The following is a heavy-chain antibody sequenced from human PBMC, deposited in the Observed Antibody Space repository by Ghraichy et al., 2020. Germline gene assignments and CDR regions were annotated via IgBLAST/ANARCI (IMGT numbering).Heavy chain of an antibody. CDR2: IRSKANSYAT. V-gene: IGHV3-73*01. Sequence: GESLNISCAASGFTFSGSAMHWVRQASGKGLEWVGRIRSKANSYATAYAASVKGRFTISRDDSKNTAYLQMNSLKTEDTAVYYCTSLVDTAMVESNPRDDSWGQGTLVTVSS. D-gene: IGHD5-18*01. CDR3: TSLVDTAMVESNPRDDS. CDR1: GFTFSGSA. J-gene: IGHJ4*02.